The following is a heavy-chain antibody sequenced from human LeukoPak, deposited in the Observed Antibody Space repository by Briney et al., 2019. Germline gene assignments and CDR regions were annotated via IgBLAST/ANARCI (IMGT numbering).Heavy chain of an antibody. D-gene: IGHD1-26*01. CDR1: GGSFSGYY. Sequence: SETLSLTCAVYGGSFSGYYRSWIRQPPGKGLEWIGEINHSGSTNYNPSLKSRVTISVDTSKNQFSLKLSSVTAADTAVYYCARVGLLWSYYNWFDPWGQGTLVTVSS. CDR2: INHSGST. CDR3: ARVGLLWSYYNWFDP. J-gene: IGHJ5*02. V-gene: IGHV4-34*01.